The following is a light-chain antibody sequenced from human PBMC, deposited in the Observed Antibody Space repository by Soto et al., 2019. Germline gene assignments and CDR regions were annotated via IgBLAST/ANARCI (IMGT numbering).Light chain of an antibody. J-gene: IGLJ2*01. CDR2: DVS. CDR3: SSYTIHSSVV. CDR1: SSDIGAYNY. V-gene: IGLV2-14*03. Sequence: QSALTQPASVSGSHGQPITISCSGTSSDIGAYNYVSWYQHYTGKAPKLVISDVSHRPSGVSSRFSGSKSGNTASLTISGLQAEEEADYFCSSYTIHSSVVFGGGTKLTVL.